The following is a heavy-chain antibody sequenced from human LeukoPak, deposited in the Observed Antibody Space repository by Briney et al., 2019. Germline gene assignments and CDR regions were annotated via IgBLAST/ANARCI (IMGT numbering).Heavy chain of an antibody. D-gene: IGHD1-26*01. CDR3: ATDGIVRRFNFYYYMDV. V-gene: IGHV1-24*01. J-gene: IGHJ6*03. CDR1: GYTLTELS. CDR2: FDPEDGET. Sequence: ASVKVSCKVSGYTLTELSMHWVRQAPGKGLEWMGGFDPEDGETIYAEKFQDRVTMTKDTSTDTAYMELSSLRSEDTAVYYCATDGIVRRFNFYYYMDVWGKGTTVTISS.